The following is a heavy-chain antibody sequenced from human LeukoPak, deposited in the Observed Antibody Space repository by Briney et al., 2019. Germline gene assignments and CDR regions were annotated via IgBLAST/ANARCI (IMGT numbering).Heavy chain of an antibody. J-gene: IGHJ6*03. D-gene: IGHD1-1*01. V-gene: IGHV4-39*07. Sequence: SETLSLTCTVSGGSISSSSYYWGWIRQPPGKGLEWIGSIYYSGSTYYNPSLKSRVTISVDKSKNQFSLNLSSVTAADTPVYFCARGRVSSSTWYSTYYYYFYMDVWGKGTTVTVSS. CDR2: IYYSGST. CDR1: GGSISSSSYY. CDR3: ARGRVSSSTWYSTYYYYFYMDV.